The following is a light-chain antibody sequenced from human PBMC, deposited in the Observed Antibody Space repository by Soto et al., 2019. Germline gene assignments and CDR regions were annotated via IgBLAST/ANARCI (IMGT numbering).Light chain of an antibody. J-gene: IGKJ4*01. CDR1: QSVSSN. CDR2: GAS. Sequence: ELVMTQSPATLSVSPGERATLSCRASQSVSSNLAWYQQKPGQAPRLLIYGASTRATGIPARFSGSGSGTEFTLTICSLQSEDFAVYYCQQYNNWPPLTFGGGTKVEIK. V-gene: IGKV3-15*01. CDR3: QQYNNWPPLT.